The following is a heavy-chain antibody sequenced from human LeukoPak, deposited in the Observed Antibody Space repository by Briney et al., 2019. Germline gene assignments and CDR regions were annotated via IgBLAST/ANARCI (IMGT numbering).Heavy chain of an antibody. D-gene: IGHD6-13*01. J-gene: IGHJ3*02. CDR3: AREATLSSSWTSNAFDI. V-gene: IGHV3-74*01. CDR2: IKSDGTYT. CDR1: GFTFSRYW. Sequence: RSGGSLRLSCASSGFTFSRYWIHWVRQDPGKGLVWVSLIKSDGTYTSYADSVKGRFTISRDNAKNTLYLQMNSLRAEDTAVYYCAREATLSSSWTSNAFDIWGQGAMVTVSS.